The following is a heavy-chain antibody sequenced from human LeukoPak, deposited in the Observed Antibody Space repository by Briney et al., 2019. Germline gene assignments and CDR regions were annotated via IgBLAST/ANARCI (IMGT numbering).Heavy chain of an antibody. J-gene: IGHJ4*02. CDR2: ILSSGSRT. Sequence: GGSLRLSCAASGFTFSSYSMSWVRQAPGKGVEWVSRILSSGSRTYYADSVKGRFTISRDNSKNTLYLQMNSLRAEDTAVYYCAKDLKTDGKWEVDYWGQGILVTVSS. CDR1: GFTFSSYS. V-gene: IGHV3-23*01. CDR3: AKDLKTDGKWEVDY. D-gene: IGHD1-26*01.